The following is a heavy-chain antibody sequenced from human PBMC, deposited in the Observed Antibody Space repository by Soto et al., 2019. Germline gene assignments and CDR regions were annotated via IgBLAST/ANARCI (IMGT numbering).Heavy chain of an antibody. Sequence: QVQLQESGPGLVKPSQILSLTCTVSGGSISSGGYYWSWIRQHPGKGLEWIGYIYYSGSTYYNPSLKSRVTISVDTSKNQFSLKLSSVTAADTAVYYCARGGYNWNQFDYWGQGTLVTVSS. CDR1: GGSISSGGYY. CDR3: ARGGYNWNQFDY. CDR2: IYYSGST. D-gene: IGHD1-20*01. V-gene: IGHV4-31*03. J-gene: IGHJ4*02.